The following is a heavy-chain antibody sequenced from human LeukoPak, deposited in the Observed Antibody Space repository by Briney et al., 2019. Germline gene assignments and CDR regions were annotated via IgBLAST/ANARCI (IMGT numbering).Heavy chain of an antibody. J-gene: IGHJ6*02. CDR3: ARVGYSSGWYSNYYGMDV. V-gene: IGHV1-46*01. D-gene: IGHD6-19*01. Sequence: ASVKVSCKASGYTFTRYYMHWVRQAPGQGLEWMGIINPSGGSTSYAQKFQGRVTMTRDTSTSTVYMELSSLRSEDAAVYYCARVGYSSGWYSNYYGMDVWGQGTTVTVSS. CDR1: GYTFTRYY. CDR2: INPSGGST.